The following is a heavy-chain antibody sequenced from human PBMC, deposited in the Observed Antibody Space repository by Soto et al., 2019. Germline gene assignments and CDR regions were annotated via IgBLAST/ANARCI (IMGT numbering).Heavy chain of an antibody. Sequence: GGSLRLSCAASGFICSSYDMSWVRQAPGKGLEWVSTILVDGRTFYVDSVKGRFTISRDSSQNTVFLQMNSLTAGDTALYYCAKATATGGGAFDIWGQGTIVTVSS. CDR2: ILVDGRT. D-gene: IGHD2-8*02. J-gene: IGHJ3*02. CDR1: GFICSSYD. V-gene: IGHV3-23*01. CDR3: AKATATGGGAFDI.